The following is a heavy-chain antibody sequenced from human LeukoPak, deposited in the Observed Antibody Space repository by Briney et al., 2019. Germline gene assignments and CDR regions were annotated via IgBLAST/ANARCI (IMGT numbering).Heavy chain of an antibody. CDR3: ARGGGYSYGYPH. J-gene: IGHJ4*02. CDR2: IYYSGST. V-gene: IGHV4-59*01. Sequence: SETLSLTCTVSGGSISSYYWSWIRQPPGKGLEWIGYIYYSGSTNYNPSLKSRVTISVDTSKNQFSLKLSSVTAADTAVYYCARGGGYSYGYPHWGQGTLVTVSS. CDR1: GGSISSYY. D-gene: IGHD5-18*01.